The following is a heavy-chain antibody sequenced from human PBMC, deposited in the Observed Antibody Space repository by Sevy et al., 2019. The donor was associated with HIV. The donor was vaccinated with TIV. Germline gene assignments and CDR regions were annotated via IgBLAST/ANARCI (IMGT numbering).Heavy chain of an antibody. CDR1: GFTFSSYA. D-gene: IGHD3-22*01. CDR2: ISYDGSNK. J-gene: IGHJ5*02. Sequence: GGSLRLSCAASGFTFSSYAMHWVRQAPGKGLEWVAVISYDGSNKYYANSVKGRFTISRDNSKNTLYLQMNSLRAEDTALYYCARAGGWLEGWFDPWGQGTLVTVSS. CDR3: ARAGGWLEGWFDP. V-gene: IGHV3-30-3*01.